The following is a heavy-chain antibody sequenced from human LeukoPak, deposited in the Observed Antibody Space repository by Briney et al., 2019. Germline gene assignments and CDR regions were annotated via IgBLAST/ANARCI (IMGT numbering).Heavy chain of an antibody. Sequence: ASVKVSCKASGYTFTSYGISWVRQAPGQGLEWMGWISAYNGNTNYAQKLQGRVTMTTDTSTSTAYMELRSLRSDDTAVYYCARGGILSGETYYYYYYMDVWGKGTTVTVSS. D-gene: IGHD2-21*01. V-gene: IGHV1-18*01. CDR3: ARGGILSGETYYYYYYMDV. J-gene: IGHJ6*03. CDR1: GYTFTSYG. CDR2: ISAYNGNT.